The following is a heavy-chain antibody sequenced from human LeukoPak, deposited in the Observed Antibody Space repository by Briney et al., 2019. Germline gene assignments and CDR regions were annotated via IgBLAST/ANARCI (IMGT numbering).Heavy chain of an antibody. Sequence: GGSLRLSCAASGFTFSSYWMSWVRQAPGKGLEWVANIKGDGSEKYYVDSVKGRFTISRDNAQNSVYLHMNSLTAEDTALYYCARDWVAGVPFDAFDIWGQGTMVSVSS. CDR1: GFTFSSYW. CDR3: ARDWVAGVPFDAFDI. V-gene: IGHV3-7*03. J-gene: IGHJ3*02. CDR2: IKGDGSEK. D-gene: IGHD3-10*01.